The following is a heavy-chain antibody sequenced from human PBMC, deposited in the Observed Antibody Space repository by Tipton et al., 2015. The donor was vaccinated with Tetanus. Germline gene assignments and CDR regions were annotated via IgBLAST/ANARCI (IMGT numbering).Heavy chain of an antibody. CDR3: TRGSRYYFDN. J-gene: IGHJ4*02. CDR2: ILYTGST. D-gene: IGHD1-14*01. CDR1: GGSISTGGFY. Sequence: LRLSCTVSGGSISTGGFYWSWIRQHPGKGLEWIGYILYTGSTYNTPSLQSRVTISVDTSKNQFSLKLTSVTAADTAVYYCTRGSRYYFDNWGQGTLVTVSS. V-gene: IGHV4-31*02.